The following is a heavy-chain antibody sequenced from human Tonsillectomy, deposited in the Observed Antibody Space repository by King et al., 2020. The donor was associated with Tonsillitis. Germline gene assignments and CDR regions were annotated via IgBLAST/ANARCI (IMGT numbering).Heavy chain of an antibody. Sequence: VQLLESGGGLVQPGGSLRLSCVAPGFTFSNYAMSWVRQAPGKGLEWVSAISGSGDSTYNADSVKGRFTITRDNSKKMLYLKMNSLRAEDTAPYYCTKGSYGSSGYYYFDYWGQGTLVTVSS. V-gene: IGHV3-23*01. CDR2: ISGSGDST. CDR3: TKGSYGSSGYYYFDY. J-gene: IGHJ4*02. CDR1: GFTFSNYA. D-gene: IGHD3-22*01.